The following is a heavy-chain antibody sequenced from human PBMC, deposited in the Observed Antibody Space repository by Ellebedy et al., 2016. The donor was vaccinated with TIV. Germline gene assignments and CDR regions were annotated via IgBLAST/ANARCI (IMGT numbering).Heavy chain of an antibody. J-gene: IGHJ4*02. CDR3: AKDHWGGYGTGPASQHDS. Sequence: GESLKISCAASGFRFSNYKMNWFRQAPGKGLEWLSSIRDSGGITYYADSVKGRFTISRDNSKSTLYLQMNSLSAEDTATYYCAKDHWGGYGTGPASQHDSWGQGTLVTVSS. CDR1: GFRFSNYK. D-gene: IGHD2-21*01. V-gene: IGHV3-23*01. CDR2: IRDSGGIT.